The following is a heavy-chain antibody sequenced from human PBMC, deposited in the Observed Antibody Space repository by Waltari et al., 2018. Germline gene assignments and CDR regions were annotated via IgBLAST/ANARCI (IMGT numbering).Heavy chain of an antibody. CDR1: GGSISSSSYS. D-gene: IGHD3-22*01. V-gene: IGHV4-39*01. CDR2: IYYSGST. Sequence: QLQLQESGPGLVKPSETLSLTCTVSGGSISSSSYSWGWIRQPPGKGLEWIGSIYYSGSTYYNPSLKSRVTISVDTSKNQFSLKLSSVTAADTAVYYCARQIMYYYDSSGFDAFDIWGQGTMVTVSS. CDR3: ARQIMYYYDSSGFDAFDI. J-gene: IGHJ3*02.